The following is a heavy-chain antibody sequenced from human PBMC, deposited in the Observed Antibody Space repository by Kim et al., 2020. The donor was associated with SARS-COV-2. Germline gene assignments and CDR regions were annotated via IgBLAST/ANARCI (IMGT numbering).Heavy chain of an antibody. CDR2: ICGGGGST. CDR1: GFTFTSYA. J-gene: IGHJ4*02. D-gene: IGHD4-17*01. Sequence: GGSLRLSCVASGFTFTSYAMHWVRQAPGKGLEWVSVICGGGGSTYYADSVKGRFTISRDSSKNMVYLQMNSLRAEDTAVYYCAKELRMTTQTSGGDFFDYWGRGTLVTVSS. CDR3: AKELRMTTQTSGGDFFDY. V-gene: IGHV3-23*01.